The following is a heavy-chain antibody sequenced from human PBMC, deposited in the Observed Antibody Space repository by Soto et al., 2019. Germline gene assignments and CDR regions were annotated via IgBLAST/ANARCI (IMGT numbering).Heavy chain of an antibody. CDR1: GFTFSSYA. CDR3: AKQNYYDSSGYSTPFDY. D-gene: IGHD3-22*01. Sequence: PGGSLRLSCAASGFTFSSYAMSWVRQAPGKGLEWVSAISGSGGSTYYADSVKGRFTISRDNSKNTLYLQMNSLRAEDTAVYYCAKQNYYDSSGYSTPFDYWGQGTLVTVSS. J-gene: IGHJ4*02. V-gene: IGHV3-23*01. CDR2: ISGSGGST.